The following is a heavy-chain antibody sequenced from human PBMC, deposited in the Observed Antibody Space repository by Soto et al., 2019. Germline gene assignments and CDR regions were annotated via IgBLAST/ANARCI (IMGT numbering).Heavy chain of an antibody. V-gene: IGHV4-34*01. J-gene: IGHJ2*01. CDR2: INDRGSI. Sequence: QVQLQQWGAGPLRPLETLSLTCGVSGGSFSGYYWAWIRQSPGKGLEWIGEINDRGSINYNPSLKSRNSISVETSKNPYSRNLRSVTAADTAVYYCARESHDILTGPPWVWYFDLWGRGTLVTVSS. CDR3: ARESHDILTGPPWVWYFDL. D-gene: IGHD3-9*01. CDR1: GGSFSGYY.